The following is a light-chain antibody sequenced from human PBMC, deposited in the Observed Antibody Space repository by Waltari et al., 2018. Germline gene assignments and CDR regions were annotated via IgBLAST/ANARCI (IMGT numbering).Light chain of an antibody. Sequence: DIQMTQSPSALSASVGDRVTITCRASQSTTTWLAWYQQKPGKAPNLLIDRASTLKSGVPSRFSASGSGTEFTLTISGLQPDDFATYYCQQSYRYPATFGQGTKLEI. CDR1: QSTTTW. J-gene: IGKJ2*01. CDR2: RAS. V-gene: IGKV1-5*03. CDR3: QQSYRYPAT.